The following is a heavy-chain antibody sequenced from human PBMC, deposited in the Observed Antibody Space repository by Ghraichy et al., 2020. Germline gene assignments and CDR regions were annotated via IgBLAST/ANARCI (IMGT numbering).Heavy chain of an antibody. Sequence: SETLSLTCTVSGGSISSSRYYWGWIRQPPGKGLEWIGTMYYSGSTYYNPSLKSRVTISVDTSKNQFSLELSAVTAADTAVYYCARRPHPYISGRGYNWGQGTLVTVSS. D-gene: IGHD3-22*01. CDR1: GGSISSSRYY. CDR2: MYYSGST. J-gene: IGHJ4*02. CDR3: ARRPHPYISGRGYN. V-gene: IGHV4-39*01.